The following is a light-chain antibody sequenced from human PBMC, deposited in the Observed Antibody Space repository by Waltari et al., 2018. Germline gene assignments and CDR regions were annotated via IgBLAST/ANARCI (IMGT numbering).Light chain of an antibody. Sequence: QSVLRQPPSVSGTPGQRVTISCSGTRSTIGPTSVYLYQHLPGMAPKLLVYRNNQRPSGVPDRFSSSKSGTSASLAIRGLRSEDEADYYCGAWDDTLRFVFGGGTRLTVL. CDR2: RNN. V-gene: IGLV1-47*01. CDR1: RSTIGPTS. J-gene: IGLJ2*01. CDR3: GAWDDTLRFV.